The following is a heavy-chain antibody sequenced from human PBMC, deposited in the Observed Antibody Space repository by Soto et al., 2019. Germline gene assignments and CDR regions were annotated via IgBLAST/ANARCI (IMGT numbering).Heavy chain of an antibody. Sequence: SETLSLTCTVSGGSISSSSYYWGWIRQPPGKGLEWIGSIYYSGSTYYNPSLKSRVTISVDTSKNQFSLKLSSVTAADTAVYYCARLSGGDYDYWGQGTLVTVSS. V-gene: IGHV4-39*01. D-gene: IGHD2-15*01. J-gene: IGHJ4*02. CDR1: GGSISSSSYY. CDR3: ARLSGGDYDY. CDR2: IYYSGST.